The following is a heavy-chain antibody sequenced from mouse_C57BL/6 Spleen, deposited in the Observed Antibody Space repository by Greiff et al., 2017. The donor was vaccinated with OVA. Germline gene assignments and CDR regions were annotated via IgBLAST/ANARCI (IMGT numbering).Heavy chain of an antibody. J-gene: IGHJ2*01. CDR2: INPGSGGT. V-gene: IGHV1-54*01. CDR3: ARYDYDGFDY. CDR1: GYAFTNYL. D-gene: IGHD2-4*01. Sequence: QVQLKESGAELVRPGTSVKVSCKASGYAFTNYLIEWVKQRPGQGLEWIGVINPGSGGTNYNEKFKGKATLTADKSSSTAYMQLSSLTSEDSAVYFCARYDYDGFDYWGQGTTLTVSS.